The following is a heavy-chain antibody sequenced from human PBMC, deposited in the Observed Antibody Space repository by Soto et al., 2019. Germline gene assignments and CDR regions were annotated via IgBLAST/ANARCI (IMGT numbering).Heavy chain of an antibody. CDR1: GYTFTGYY. CDR2: INPNSGGT. Sequence: GASVKVSCKASGYTFTGYYMHWVRQAPGQGLEWMGWINPNSGGTNYAQKFQGRVTMTRDTSISTAYMELSKLRSDDTAVYYCASSFQLTYNWFDPWGQGTLVTVSS. D-gene: IGHD2-2*01. V-gene: IGHV1-2*02. J-gene: IGHJ5*02. CDR3: ASSFQLTYNWFDP.